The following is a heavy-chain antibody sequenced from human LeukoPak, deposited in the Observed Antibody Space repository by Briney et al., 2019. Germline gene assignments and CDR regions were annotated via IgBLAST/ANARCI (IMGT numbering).Heavy chain of an antibody. D-gene: IGHD1-26*01. CDR1: AYTFTGYY. CDR3: APAEHSGRPDPPGY. CDR2: INPNSGGT. J-gene: IGHJ4*02. V-gene: IGHV1-2*02. Sequence: ASVKVSCKGSAYTFTGYYINWERQAPGQGLEWMGWINPNSGGTNYAQNFQGRVTMTRDTSISTAFMELSRLKSDDTAVYYCAPAEHSGRPDPPGYWGQGTLVTVSS.